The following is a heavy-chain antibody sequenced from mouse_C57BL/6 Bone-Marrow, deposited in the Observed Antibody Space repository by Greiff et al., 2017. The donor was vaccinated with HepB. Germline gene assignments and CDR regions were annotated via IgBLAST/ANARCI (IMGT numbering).Heavy chain of an antibody. CDR2: LWSGGST. Sequence: VQLVESGPGLVQPSQSLSITCTVPGFSLTSYGVHWVRQSPGKGLEWMGVLWSGGSTDYNAAFISRLSISKDNSKSQVFFKMNSLQADDAAIYYCAISYCGSSYDLCFDVWGTGTTVTVSS. J-gene: IGHJ1*03. D-gene: IGHD1-1*01. CDR1: GFSLTSYG. CDR3: AISYCGSSYDLCFDV. V-gene: IGHV2-2*01.